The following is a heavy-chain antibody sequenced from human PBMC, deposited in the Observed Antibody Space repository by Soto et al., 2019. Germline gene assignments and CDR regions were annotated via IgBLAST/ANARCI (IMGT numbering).Heavy chain of an antibody. D-gene: IGHD6-13*01. V-gene: IGHV1-46*01. CDR2: INPLPTSGST. J-gene: IGHJ4*02. CDR3: ARDLAAAAY. Sequence: GASAKIACRASGYIFTNYYIHWVRQAPGQGLEWMAIINPLPTSGSTNYAQKFQGRVTVTRDTSTSTVYMELSSLKSEDTAIYYCARDLAAAAYWGQGTLVTVSS. CDR1: GYIFTNYY.